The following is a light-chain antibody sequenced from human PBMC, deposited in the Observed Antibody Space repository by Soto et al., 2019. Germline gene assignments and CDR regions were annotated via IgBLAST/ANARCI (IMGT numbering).Light chain of an antibody. CDR1: SGHSSYA. Sequence: QAVLTQSPSASASLGDSVKLTCTLSSGHSSYAIAWHQQQPEKGPRYLMKLNSDGSHSKGAGIPDRLSGSSSGAERDLTISSLQSEDEADYYCQTWGTGSPRVFGGGTQLTV. V-gene: IGLV4-69*01. CDR2: LNSDGSH. J-gene: IGLJ3*02. CDR3: QTWGTGSPRV.